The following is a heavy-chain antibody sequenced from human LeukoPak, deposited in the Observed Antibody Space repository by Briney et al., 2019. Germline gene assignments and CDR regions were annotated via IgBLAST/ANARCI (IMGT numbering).Heavy chain of an antibody. V-gene: IGHV3-23*01. Sequence: PGGSLRLSCAASGFTFSSYAMSWVRQAPGKGLEWVSAISGSGGSTYYADSVKGRFTISRDNSKNTLYLQMNNLRAEDTAVYYCARRSEHYDILTGYYEYYFDYWGQGTLVTVSS. CDR3: ARRSEHYDILTGYYEYYFDY. CDR2: ISGSGGST. J-gene: IGHJ4*02. CDR1: GFTFSSYA. D-gene: IGHD3-9*01.